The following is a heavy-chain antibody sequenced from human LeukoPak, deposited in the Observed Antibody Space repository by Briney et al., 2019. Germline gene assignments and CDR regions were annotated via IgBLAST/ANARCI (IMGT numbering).Heavy chain of an antibody. J-gene: IGHJ6*03. CDR3: AKYDSYGYFHYYYYMDV. V-gene: IGHV3-23*01. CDR2: ISGSGGST. CDR1: GFTFSSYA. D-gene: IGHD5-18*01. Sequence: GGSLRLSCAASGFTFSSYAMSWVRQAPGKGLEWVSAISGSGGSTYYADSVKGRFTISRDNSKNTLYLQMNSLRAEDTAVYYCAKYDSYGYFHYYYYMDVWGKGTTVTVSS.